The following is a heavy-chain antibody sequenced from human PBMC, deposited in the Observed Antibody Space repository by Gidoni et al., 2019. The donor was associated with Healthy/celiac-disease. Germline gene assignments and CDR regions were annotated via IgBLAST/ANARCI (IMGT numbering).Heavy chain of an antibody. J-gene: IGHJ4*02. Sequence: EVQLVESGGGLVKPGGSLRLSCEASGFTFSSYSMNWVRQAPGKGLEWVSSISSSSSYIYYADSVKGRFTSSRDNAKNSLYLQMNSLRAEDTAVYYCAIDLTGTTNDYWGQGTLVTVSS. CDR2: ISSSSSYI. D-gene: IGHD1-20*01. V-gene: IGHV3-21*01. CDR3: AIDLTGTTNDY. CDR1: GFTFSSYS.